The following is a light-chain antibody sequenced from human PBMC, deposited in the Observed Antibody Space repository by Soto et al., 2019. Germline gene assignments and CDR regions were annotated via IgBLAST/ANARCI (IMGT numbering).Light chain of an antibody. V-gene: IGKV3-11*01. Sequence: ILLLLQPATLSLPPGESAPLSCWASQSVNRYLVWYQQKPGQAPRLLMYDASKRATGIPARFSGSGSGTDFTLTISSLEPEDFAVYYCQQRDIWPWTFGQGTKVDI. CDR2: DAS. CDR1: QSVNRY. CDR3: QQRDIWPWT. J-gene: IGKJ1*01.